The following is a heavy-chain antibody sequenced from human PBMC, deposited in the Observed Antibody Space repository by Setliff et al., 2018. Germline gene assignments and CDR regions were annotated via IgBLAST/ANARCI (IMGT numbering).Heavy chain of an antibody. V-gene: IGHV3-7*03. CDR1: GFTFNTYA. CDR2: LKYDGSES. CDR3: ARVVDMGWFDP. J-gene: IGHJ5*02. Sequence: GGSLRLSCAASGFTFNTYAMSWVRQAPGKRLEWVANLKYDGSESFYVDSVKGRFTISRDNAKNSLYLQMNSLRVEDTAVYYCARVVDMGWFDPWGQGTLVTVSS.